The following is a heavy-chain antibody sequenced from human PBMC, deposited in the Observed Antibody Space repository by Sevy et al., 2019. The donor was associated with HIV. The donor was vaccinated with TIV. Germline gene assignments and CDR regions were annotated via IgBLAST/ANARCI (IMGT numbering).Heavy chain of an antibody. Sequence: SEILSLTCSVSGGSISSSSYYWGWIRQPPGKGLEWIGSLYSTGSTSYNPSLRSRVTVSADTPKNQFSLKLDSVNAADTAVYYCPTPHANGWYEGTGGYFDIWGRGTLVTVSS. CDR1: GGSISSSSYY. D-gene: IGHD6-19*01. CDR2: LYSTGST. V-gene: IGHV4-39*01. CDR3: PTPHANGWYEGTGGYFDI. J-gene: IGHJ2*01.